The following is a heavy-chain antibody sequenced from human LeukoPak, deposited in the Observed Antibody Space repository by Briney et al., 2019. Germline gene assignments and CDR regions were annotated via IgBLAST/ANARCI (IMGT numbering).Heavy chain of an antibody. CDR1: GGSISSYY. CDR3: ATLTRITIFGVVDY. Sequence: SETLSLTCTVSGGSISSYYWSWIRQPAGKGLEWIGRIYTSGSTNYNPSLESRVTMSVDTSKNQFSLKLSSVTAADTAVYYCATLTRITIFGVVDYWGQGTLVTVSS. J-gene: IGHJ4*02. CDR2: IYTSGST. V-gene: IGHV4-4*07. D-gene: IGHD3-3*01.